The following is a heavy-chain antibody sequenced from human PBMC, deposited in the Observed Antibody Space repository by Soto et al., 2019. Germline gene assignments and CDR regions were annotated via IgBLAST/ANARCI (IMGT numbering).Heavy chain of an antibody. V-gene: IGHV3-30-3*01. CDR2: ISYDGSNK. J-gene: IGHJ4*02. D-gene: IGHD5-12*01. CDR1: GFTFSSYA. CDR3: ARVRDGYNFWSLFDY. Sequence: GGSLRLSCAASGFTFSSYAMHWVRQAPGKGLEWVAVISYDGSNKYYADSVKGRFTISRDNSKNTLYLQMNSLRAEDTAVYYCARVRDGYNFWSLFDYWGQGTLVTVSS.